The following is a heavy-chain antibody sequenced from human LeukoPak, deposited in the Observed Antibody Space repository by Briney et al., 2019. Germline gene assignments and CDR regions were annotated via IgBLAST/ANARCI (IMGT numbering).Heavy chain of an antibody. CDR2: IYYSGST. CDR3: ARQERDWFDP. Sequence: PSETLSLTCTVSGGSISSYYWSWIRQPPGKGLEWIGYIYYSGSTNYNPSLKSRVTISVDTSKNQFSLKLSSETAADTAVYYCARQERDWFDPWGQGTLVTVSS. V-gene: IGHV4-59*01. J-gene: IGHJ5*02. CDR1: GGSISSYY.